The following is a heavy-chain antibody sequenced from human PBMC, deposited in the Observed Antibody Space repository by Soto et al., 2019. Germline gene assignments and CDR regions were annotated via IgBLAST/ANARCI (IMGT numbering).Heavy chain of an antibody. D-gene: IGHD3-22*01. CDR2: ISYDGSNK. V-gene: IGHV3-30*18. CDR1: GFTCSIYG. CDR3: AKSSRITMIVVVITQPDY. Sequence: RGALRLTCAASGFTCSIYGMHWVRHAPCKGLEWVAVISYDGSNKYYADSVKGRFTISRDNSKNTLYLQMNSLRAEDTAVYYCAKSSRITMIVVVITQPDYWGQGTLVTVS. J-gene: IGHJ4*02.